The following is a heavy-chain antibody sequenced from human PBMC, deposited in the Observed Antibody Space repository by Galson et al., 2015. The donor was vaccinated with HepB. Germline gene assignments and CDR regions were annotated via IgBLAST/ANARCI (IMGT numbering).Heavy chain of an antibody. J-gene: IGHJ4*02. CDR1: GFTFGDYA. V-gene: IGHV3-49*04. D-gene: IGHD6-13*01. Sequence: SLRLSCAASGFTFGDYAMSWVRQAPGKGLEWVGFIRSKAYGGTTEYAASVKGRFTISRDDSKSIAYLQMNSLKTEDTAVYYCTRDRAAAGTRLGVDYWGQGTLVTVSS. CDR2: IRSKAYGGTT. CDR3: TRDRAAAGTRLGVDY.